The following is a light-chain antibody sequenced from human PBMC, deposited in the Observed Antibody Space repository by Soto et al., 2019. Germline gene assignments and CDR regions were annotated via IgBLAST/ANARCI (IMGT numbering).Light chain of an antibody. CDR3: CSYAGSSTYV. CDR1: SSDVGSYNL. CDR2: DRS. Sequence: QSALTQPASVSGSPGQAITISCTGTSSDVGSYNLVSLYQQHPGKAPKLMMYDRSKRPSGVSNRFSASKSGNTASLTISGLQAEDEADYYCCSYAGSSTYVFGTGTKVTVL. J-gene: IGLJ1*01. V-gene: IGLV2-23*01.